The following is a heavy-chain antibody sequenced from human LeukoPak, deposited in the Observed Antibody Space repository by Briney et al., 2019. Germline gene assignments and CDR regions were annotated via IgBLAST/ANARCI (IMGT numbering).Heavy chain of an antibody. D-gene: IGHD2-15*01. CDR3: ARESRTIGYEF. V-gene: IGHV4-34*01. CDR1: GGSFSGYY. Sequence: PSETPSLTCAVYGGSFSGYYWSWIRQPPGKGLEWIGEINHSGSTSYNPSLKSRVTISVDTSKNQFSLKLSSVTAADTAVYYCARESRTIGYEFWGQGTLVTVSS. CDR2: INHSGST. J-gene: IGHJ4*02.